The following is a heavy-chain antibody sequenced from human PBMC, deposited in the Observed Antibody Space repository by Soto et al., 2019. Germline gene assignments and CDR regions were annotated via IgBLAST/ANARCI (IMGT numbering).Heavy chain of an antibody. CDR2: ISSSSITI. D-gene: IGHD6-19*01. Sequence: GGSLRLSCAASGFTFSSYSMNWVRQAPGKGLEWVSYISSSSITIEYADSVKGRFTISRDDARNSLYLQMNSLRDEDTAVYYCARTRYSSGPLTYYYGMDVWGQGTTVTVSS. CDR3: ARTRYSSGPLTYYYGMDV. CDR1: GFTFSSYS. J-gene: IGHJ6*02. V-gene: IGHV3-48*02.